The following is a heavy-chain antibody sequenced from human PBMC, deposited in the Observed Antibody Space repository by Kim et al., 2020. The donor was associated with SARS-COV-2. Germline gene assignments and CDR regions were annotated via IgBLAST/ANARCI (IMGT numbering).Heavy chain of an antibody. D-gene: IGHD3-10*01. Sequence: GGSLRLSCAASGLTVSNNYMSWVRQAPGKGLEWVSLIYNNGVSTTYADSVKGRFTISRDNSKNTLYLQMNSLRVEDTALYYCARERDYGSGADYNDYWG. CDR2: IYNNGVST. V-gene: IGHV3-66*01. CDR1: GLTVSNNY. CDR3: ARERDYGSGADYNDY. J-gene: IGHJ4*01.